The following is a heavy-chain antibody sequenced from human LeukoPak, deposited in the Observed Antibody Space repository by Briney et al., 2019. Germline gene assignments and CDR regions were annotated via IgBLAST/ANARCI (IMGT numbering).Heavy chain of an antibody. J-gene: IGHJ4*02. Sequence: PGGSLRLSCAASGFTFSSYTMNWVRQAPGKGLEWVSSISSSSSYIYYADSVKGRFTISRDNAKNSLYLQMNSLRAEDTAVYYCAKAGGGLVTGTAKYYFDYWGQGTLVTVSS. CDR1: GFTFSSYT. D-gene: IGHD6-19*01. CDR3: AKAGGGLVTGTAKYYFDY. V-gene: IGHV3-21*01. CDR2: ISSSSSYI.